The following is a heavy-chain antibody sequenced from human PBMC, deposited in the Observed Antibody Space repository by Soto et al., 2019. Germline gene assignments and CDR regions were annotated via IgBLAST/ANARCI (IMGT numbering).Heavy chain of an antibody. J-gene: IGHJ5*02. Sequence: SVKVSCKASGGTFSSYTISWVRQAPGQGLEWMGRIIPILGIANYAQKFQGRVTITADKSTSTAYMELSSLRSEDTAVYYCASGPGLSSSWYYNWFDPWGQGTLVTVSS. D-gene: IGHD6-13*01. V-gene: IGHV1-69*02. CDR3: ASGPGLSSSWYYNWFDP. CDR2: IIPILGIA. CDR1: GGTFSSYT.